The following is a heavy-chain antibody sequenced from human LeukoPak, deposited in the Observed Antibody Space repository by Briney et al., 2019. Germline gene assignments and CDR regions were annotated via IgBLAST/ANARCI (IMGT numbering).Heavy chain of an antibody. CDR2: IRYDGSNK. CDR1: GFTFSSYG. CDR3: AKEEEAVAALPVYGMDV. J-gene: IGHJ6*02. Sequence: GGSLRLSCAASGFTFSSYGVHWVRQAPGKGLEWVAFIRYDGSNKYYADSVKGRFTISRDNSKNTLYLQMNSLRAEDTAVYYCAKEEEAVAALPVYGMDVWGQGTTVTVSS. V-gene: IGHV3-30*02. D-gene: IGHD6-19*01.